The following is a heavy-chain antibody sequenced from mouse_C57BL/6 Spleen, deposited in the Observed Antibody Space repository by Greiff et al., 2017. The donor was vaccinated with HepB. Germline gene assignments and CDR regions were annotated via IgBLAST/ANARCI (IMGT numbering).Heavy chain of an antibody. CDR3: ARKYGNYDYFDY. CDR2: IYPGDGDT. J-gene: IGHJ2*01. Sequence: VQLQQSGPELVKPGASVKISCKASGYAFSSSWMNWVKQRPGKGLEWIGRIYPGDGDTNYNGKFKGKATLTADKSSSTAYMQLSSLTSEDSAVYFCARKYGNYDYFDYWGQGTTLTVSS. D-gene: IGHD2-10*02. CDR1: GYAFSSSW. V-gene: IGHV1-82*01.